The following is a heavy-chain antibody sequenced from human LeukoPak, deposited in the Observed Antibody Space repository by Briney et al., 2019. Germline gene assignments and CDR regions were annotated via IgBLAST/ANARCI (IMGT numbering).Heavy chain of an antibody. CDR3: ARDSGPYYDFWSGYFNNYYYGMDV. V-gene: IGHV3-7*01. J-gene: IGHJ6*02. Sequence: GGSLRLSCADSGFTFSSYWMSWVRQAPGKGLEWVANIKQDGSEKYYVDSVKGRFTISRDNAKNSLYLQMNSLRAEDTAVYYCARDSGPYYDFWSGYFNNYYYGMDVWGQGTTVTVSS. CDR1: GFTFSSYW. CDR2: IKQDGSEK. D-gene: IGHD3-3*01.